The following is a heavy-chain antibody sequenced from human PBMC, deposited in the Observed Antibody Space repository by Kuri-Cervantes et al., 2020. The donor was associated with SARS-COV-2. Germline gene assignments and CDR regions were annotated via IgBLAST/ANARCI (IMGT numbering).Heavy chain of an antibody. D-gene: IGHD1-1*01. Sequence: GGSLRLSCAASGFSFDDYAMHWVRQVPGQGLEWVSRISWNGGSIGYAVSVKGRFTISRGNAKNMLFLQMNSLRAEDTAVYYCVRDGDHWNFDYWGQGTLVTVSS. CDR1: GFSFDDYA. V-gene: IGHV3-9*01. J-gene: IGHJ4*02. CDR2: ISWNGGSI. CDR3: VRDGDHWNFDY.